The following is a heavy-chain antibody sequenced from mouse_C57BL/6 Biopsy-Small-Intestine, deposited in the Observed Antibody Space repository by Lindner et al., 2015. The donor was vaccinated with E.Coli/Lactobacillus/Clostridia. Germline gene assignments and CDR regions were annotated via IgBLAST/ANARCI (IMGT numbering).Heavy chain of an antibody. CDR3: AKYGNSWFAF. D-gene: IGHD2-1*01. Sequence: VQLQESGAELVKPGASVKISCKTSGYAFTNYWMNWVKQRPGQGLEWIGQIHPGNGDTNYNGKFNDKATLTADKSSSTAYMRLSSLTSEDSAAYFCAKYGNSWFAFWGQGTLVTVSA. CDR1: GYAFTNYW. J-gene: IGHJ3*01. CDR2: IHPGNGDT. V-gene: IGHV1-80*01.